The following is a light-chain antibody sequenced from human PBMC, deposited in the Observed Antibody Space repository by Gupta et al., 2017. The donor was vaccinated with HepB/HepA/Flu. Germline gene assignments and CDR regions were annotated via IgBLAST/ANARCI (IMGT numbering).Light chain of an antibody. V-gene: IGLV1-44*01. CDR2: SNN. J-gene: IGLJ1*01. Sequence: QSVLTQPPSASGTPGRRVTISCSGSSSNIGSNTVNWYQQLPGTAPNLLIYSNNQRPSGVPDRFSGSKSGTSASLAISGLQSEDEADYYCAAWDDSLNAHYVFGTGTKVTVL. CDR1: SSNIGSNT. CDR3: AAWDDSLNAHYV.